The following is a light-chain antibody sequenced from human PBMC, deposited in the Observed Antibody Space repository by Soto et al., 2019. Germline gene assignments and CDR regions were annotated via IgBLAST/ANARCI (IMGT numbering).Light chain of an antibody. CDR1: QNISVY. Sequence: LARSPETLNLFAGGRGILSCRARQNISVYLAWYRQKPGQAPRLLIYAASNRATGIPARFSGSGSGTDFTLTMRSLDPEDFALHICQLRNSWPPVIAFGQGTRLEIK. CDR3: QLRNSWPPVIA. J-gene: IGKJ5*01. CDR2: AAS. V-gene: IGKV3-11*01.